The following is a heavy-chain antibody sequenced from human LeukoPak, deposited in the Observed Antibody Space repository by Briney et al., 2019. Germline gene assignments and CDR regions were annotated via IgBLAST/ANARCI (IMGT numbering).Heavy chain of an antibody. D-gene: IGHD3-16*01. J-gene: IGHJ4*02. CDR3: AKDSGNWGIDC. CDR2: IRYDGSSI. V-gene: IGHV3-30*02. Sequence: GGSLRLSCEVSGFTFSTYDMHWVRQAPGKGLEWVAYIRYDGSSIHYGDSAKGRFNISRDNSKNTVYLQMNSLRTEDTAVYHCAKDSGNWGIDCWGQGTLVTVSS. CDR1: GFTFSTYD.